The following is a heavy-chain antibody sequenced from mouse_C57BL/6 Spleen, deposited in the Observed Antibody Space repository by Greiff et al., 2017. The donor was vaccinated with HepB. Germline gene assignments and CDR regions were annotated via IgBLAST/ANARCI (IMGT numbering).Heavy chain of an antibody. CDR3: AANYDYENYFDY. CDR1: GYTFTDYY. Sequence: EVQLQQSGPELVKPGASVKISCKASGYTFTDYYMNWVKQSHGKSLEWIGDINPNNGGTSYNQKFKGKATLTVDKSSSTAYMELRSLTSEDSAVYYCAANYDYENYFDYWGQGTTLTVSS. D-gene: IGHD2-4*01. J-gene: IGHJ2*01. V-gene: IGHV1-26*01. CDR2: INPNNGGT.